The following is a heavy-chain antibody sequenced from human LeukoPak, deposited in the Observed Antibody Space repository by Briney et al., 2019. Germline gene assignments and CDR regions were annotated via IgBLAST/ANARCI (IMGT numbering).Heavy chain of an antibody. V-gene: IGHV3-7*03. Sequence: GGSLRLSCAASGFTFSSYWMSWVRQAPGKGLEWVANIKQDGSEKYYVDSVKGRFTISRDNAKNSLYLQMNSLRAEDTAVYYCAKPPWGITIFGVVSHYWGQGTLVTVSS. CDR1: GFTFSSYW. CDR3: AKPPWGITIFGVVSHY. D-gene: IGHD3-3*01. CDR2: IKQDGSEK. J-gene: IGHJ4*02.